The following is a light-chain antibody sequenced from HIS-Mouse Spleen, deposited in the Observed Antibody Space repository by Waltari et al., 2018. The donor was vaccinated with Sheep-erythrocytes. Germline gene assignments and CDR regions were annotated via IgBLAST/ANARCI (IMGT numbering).Light chain of an antibody. CDR1: SSDVGCYNH. V-gene: IGLV2-8*01. CDR2: EVS. CDR3: SSYAGSNNWV. J-gene: IGLJ3*02. Sequence: QSALTQPPSASGSPGQSVTIPCTGTSSDVGCYNHVSWYQQHPGKAPKLMLYEVSKRPSGVPDRFSGSKSGNTASLTVSGLQAEDEADYYCSSYAGSNNWVFGGGTKLTVL.